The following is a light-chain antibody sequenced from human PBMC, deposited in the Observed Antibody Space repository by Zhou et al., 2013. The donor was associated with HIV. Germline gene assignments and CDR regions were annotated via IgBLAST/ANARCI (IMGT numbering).Light chain of an antibody. J-gene: IGKJ1*01. CDR2: GAS. V-gene: IGKV3-20*01. CDR3: QQYGSSPRT. CDR1: QSVRSTH. Sequence: EIVLTQSPGTVSLSPGERATLSCRASQSVRSTHLAWYQQKPGQAPRLLIFGASSRATGIPDRFSGSGSGTDFTLTISRLEPEDFAVYYCQQYGSSPRTFGQGTKVEIK.